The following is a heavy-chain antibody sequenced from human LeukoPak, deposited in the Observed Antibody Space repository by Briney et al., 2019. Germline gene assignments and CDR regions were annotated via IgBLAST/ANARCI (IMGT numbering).Heavy chain of an antibody. CDR1: GFTVSSNY. J-gene: IGHJ4*02. D-gene: IGHD3-10*01. CDR3: ARDWSYYGSGSLGY. V-gene: IGHV3-66*01. Sequence: GGSLRLSCAASGFTVSSNYMSWVRQAPGKGLEWVSVIYSGGSTYYADSVKGRFTISRDNSKNTLYLQMNSLRAEDTAVYYCARDWSYYGSGSLGYWGQGTLVTVSS. CDR2: IYSGGST.